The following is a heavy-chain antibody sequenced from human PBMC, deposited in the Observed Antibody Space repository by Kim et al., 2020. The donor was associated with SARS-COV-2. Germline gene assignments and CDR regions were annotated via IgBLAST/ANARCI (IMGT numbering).Heavy chain of an antibody. CDR3: ARGNKVYGYGMDV. V-gene: IGHV3-30*04. Sequence: GGSLRLSCAASGFTFSSYAMHWVRQAPGKGLEWVAVISYDGSNKYYADSVKGRFTISRDNSKNTLYLQMNSLRAEDTAVYYCARGNKVYGYGMDVWGQGTTVTVSS. D-gene: IGHD3-10*01. CDR2: ISYDGSNK. J-gene: IGHJ6*02. CDR1: GFTFSSYA.